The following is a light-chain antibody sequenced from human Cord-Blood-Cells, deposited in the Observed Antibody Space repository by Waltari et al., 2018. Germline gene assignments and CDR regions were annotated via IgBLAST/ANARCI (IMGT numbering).Light chain of an antibody. Sequence: QSALTQPASVSGSPGQSITISCTGTSSDVGSYNLVSWYQQHPGKAPKLMIYEGSKRPSWVSNRFAGSKSGNTASLTSSGLQAEDEADYYCCSYAGSSTFVFGGGTKLTVL. V-gene: IGLV2-23*03. CDR3: CSYAGSSTFV. CDR2: EGS. J-gene: IGLJ3*02. CDR1: SSDVGSYNL.